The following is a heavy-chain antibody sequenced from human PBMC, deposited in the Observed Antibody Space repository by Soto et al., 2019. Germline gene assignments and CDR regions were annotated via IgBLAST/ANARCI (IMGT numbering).Heavy chain of an antibody. CDR3: ARDSGIEYYFDY. V-gene: IGHV3-33*01. D-gene: IGHD1-26*01. CDR2: IWYDGSNK. CDR1: GFTFSSYG. Sequence: GGSLRLSCAASGFTFSSYGMHWVRQAPGKGLEWVAVIWYDGSNKYYAESVKGRFTISRYNSKNTLYLQMNSLRAEDTAVYYCARDSGIEYYFDYWGQGTLVTVSS. J-gene: IGHJ4*02.